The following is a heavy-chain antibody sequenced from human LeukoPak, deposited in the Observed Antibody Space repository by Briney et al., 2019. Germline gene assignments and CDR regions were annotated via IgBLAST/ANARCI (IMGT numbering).Heavy chain of an antibody. CDR2: ISSSSSYI. Sequence: GGSLRLSCAASGFTFSSYSMNWVRQAPGKGLEWVSSISSSSSYIYYADSVKGRFTISRDNAKNSLYLQMNSLRAEDTAVYYCARDPTDSSSSDYWGQGTLVTVSS. V-gene: IGHV3-21*01. CDR3: ARDPTDSSSSDY. D-gene: IGHD6-6*01. J-gene: IGHJ4*02. CDR1: GFTFSSYS.